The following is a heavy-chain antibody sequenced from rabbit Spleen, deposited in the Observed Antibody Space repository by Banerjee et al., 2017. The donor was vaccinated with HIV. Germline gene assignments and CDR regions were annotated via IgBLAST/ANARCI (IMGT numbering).Heavy chain of an antibody. D-gene: IGHD1-1*01. CDR3: ARDLVGVIGWNFYL. V-gene: IGHV1S45*01. CDR2: INASTGKP. CDR1: GFSFSSSYY. Sequence: QEQLVESGGGLVKPGASLTLTCKASGFSFSSSYYMCWVRQAPGKGLEWIACINASTGKPVYATWASGRFTISRTSSTTVTLRMTSLTAADRATYFCARDLVGVIGWNFYLWGQGTLVTVS. J-gene: IGHJ4*01.